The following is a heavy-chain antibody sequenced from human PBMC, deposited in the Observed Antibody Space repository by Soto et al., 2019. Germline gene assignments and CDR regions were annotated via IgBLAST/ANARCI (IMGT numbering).Heavy chain of an antibody. CDR3: ARDPYYGSGSYFPYGRGRCYFDY. D-gene: IGHD3-10*01. CDR1: GYTFTSYY. Sequence: GASVKVSCKASGYTFTSYYMHWVRQAPGQGLEWMGIINPSGGSTSYAQKFQGRVTMTRDTSTSTVYMELSSLRSEDTAVYYCARDPYYGSGSYFPYGRGRCYFDYWGQGTLVTVSS. CDR2: INPSGGST. V-gene: IGHV1-46*03. J-gene: IGHJ4*02.